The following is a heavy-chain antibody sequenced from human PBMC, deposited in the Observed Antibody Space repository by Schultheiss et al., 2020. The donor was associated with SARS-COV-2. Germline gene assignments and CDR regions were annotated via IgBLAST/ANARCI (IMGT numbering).Heavy chain of an antibody. J-gene: IGHJ4*02. CDR2: INHSGSI. CDR3: ARQIRDGYNWIFDY. CDR1: GGSISSGGYY. Sequence: SETLSLTCTVSGGSISSGGYYWSWIRQPPGKGLEWIGEINHSGSINYNPSLKSRVTISVDTSKNQFSLKLSSVTAADTAVYYCARQIRDGYNWIFDYWGQGTLVTVSS. V-gene: IGHV4-39*01. D-gene: IGHD5-24*01.